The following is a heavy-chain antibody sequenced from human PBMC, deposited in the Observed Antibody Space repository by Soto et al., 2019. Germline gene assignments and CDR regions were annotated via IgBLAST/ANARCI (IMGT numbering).Heavy chain of an antibody. D-gene: IGHD1-20*01. V-gene: IGHV4-39*01. CDR1: GASISVHSYY. CDR2: SYYSGTT. CDR3: TRLYKWNDNYFDP. Sequence: PSETLSLTCTVSGASISVHSYYWTWIRQPPGKGLEWTGSSYYSGTTYFNPSLKSRATISVDTSKNQFSLRLTSVTAADTAIYYCTRLYKWNDNYFDPWGPGALVTVSS. J-gene: IGHJ5*02.